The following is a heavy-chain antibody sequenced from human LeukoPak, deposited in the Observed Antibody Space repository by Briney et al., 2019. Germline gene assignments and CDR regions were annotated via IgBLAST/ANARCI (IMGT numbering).Heavy chain of an antibody. CDR3: ARDTKYAFDN. CDR1: GFTLSSYS. V-gene: IGHV3-48*01. D-gene: IGHD2-2*01. Sequence: GGSLRLSCAASGFTLSSYSMNWVRQAPGKGREWISYIGISSGNTKYADSVKGRFTISGDKTKNSVYLQMNSLRVEDTAVYYCARDTKYAFDNWGQGTLVTVSS. J-gene: IGHJ4*02. CDR2: IGISSGNT.